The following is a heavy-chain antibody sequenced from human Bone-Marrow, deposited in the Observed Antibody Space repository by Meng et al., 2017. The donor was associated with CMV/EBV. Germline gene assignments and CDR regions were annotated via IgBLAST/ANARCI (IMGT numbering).Heavy chain of an antibody. CDR1: GGSFSGYY. CDR2: INHSGST. J-gene: IGHJ5*02. D-gene: IGHD5-18*01. CDR3: ARALIQLWYP. Sequence: QTLSLTCAVYGGSFSGYYWSWIRQPPGKGLEWIGEINHSGSTNYNPSLKSRVTISVDTSKNQFSLKLSSVTAADTAVYYCARALIQLWYPWGQGTLVTVSS. V-gene: IGHV4-34*01.